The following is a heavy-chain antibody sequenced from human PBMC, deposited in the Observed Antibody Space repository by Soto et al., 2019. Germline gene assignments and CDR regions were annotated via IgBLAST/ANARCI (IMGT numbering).Heavy chain of an antibody. D-gene: IGHD3-3*01. Sequence: QVQLQQWGAGLLKPSETLSLTCAVYGGSFSGYYWSWIRQPPGKGLEWIGEINHSGSTNYNPSLKSRVTISVDTSKNQFSLKLSSVTAADTAVYYCARWVWSGSATGFDPWGQGTLVTVSS. CDR2: INHSGST. V-gene: IGHV4-34*01. CDR1: GGSFSGYY. J-gene: IGHJ5*02. CDR3: ARWVWSGSATGFDP.